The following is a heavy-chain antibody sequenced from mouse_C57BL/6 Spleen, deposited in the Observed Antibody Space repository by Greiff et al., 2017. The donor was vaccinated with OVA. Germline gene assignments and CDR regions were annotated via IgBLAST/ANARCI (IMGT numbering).Heavy chain of an antibody. V-gene: IGHV10-1*01. CDR1: GFSFNTYA. Sequence: EVKLVESGGGLVQPKGSLKLSCAASGFSFNTYAMNWVRQAPGKGLEWVARLRSKSNNYATYYADSVKDRFTISRDDSESMRYLQMNNLKTEDTAMYYCVRQEGLYEYGWFAYWGQGTLVTVSA. CDR3: VRQEGLYEYGWFAY. CDR2: LRSKSNNYAT. J-gene: IGHJ3*01. D-gene: IGHD2-4*01.